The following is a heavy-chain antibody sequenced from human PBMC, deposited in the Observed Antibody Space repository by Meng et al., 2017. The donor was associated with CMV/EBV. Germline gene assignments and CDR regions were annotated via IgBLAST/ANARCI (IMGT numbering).Heavy chain of an antibody. Sequence: GGSLRLSCAASGCTFSSYEMNWVRQAPGKGLEWVSYISSSGSTIYYADSVKGRFTISRDNAKNSLYLQMNSLRAEDTAVYYCARANIRLITIDYYYYYGMDVWGQGTPVTVSS. J-gene: IGHJ6*02. V-gene: IGHV3-48*03. CDR2: ISSSGSTI. CDR1: GCTFSSYE. CDR3: ARANIRLITIDYYYYYGMDV. D-gene: IGHD3-3*01.